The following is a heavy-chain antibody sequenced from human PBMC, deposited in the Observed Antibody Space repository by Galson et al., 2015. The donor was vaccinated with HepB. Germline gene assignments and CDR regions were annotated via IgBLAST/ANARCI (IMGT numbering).Heavy chain of an antibody. CDR2: ISGSGGST. D-gene: IGHD2-15*01. Sequence: SLRLSCAASGLTFSSYGMSWVRQAPGKGLEWVSAISGSGGSTYYADSVKGRFTMSRDNSKNTLYLQMNSLRAEDTAVYYCAKILVVAATGGYYFDYWGQGALVTVSS. V-gene: IGHV3-23*01. J-gene: IGHJ4*02. CDR3: AKILVVAATGGYYFDY. CDR1: GLTFSSYG.